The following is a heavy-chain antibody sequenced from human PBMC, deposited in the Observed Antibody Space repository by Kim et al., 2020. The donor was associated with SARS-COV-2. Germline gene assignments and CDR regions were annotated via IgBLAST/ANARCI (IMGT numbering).Heavy chain of an antibody. V-gene: IGHV3-74*01. Sequence: GGSLRLSCAASGFTFSSSWMYRVRQAPGKGLVWVSRINSDGRTTNYADSVEGRFTISRDNAKNTLYLQMNSLRAEDTAVYYCGAELRLGYWGQGTLVTVSS. CDR1: GFTFSSSW. D-gene: IGHD1-7*01. J-gene: IGHJ4*02. CDR3: GAELRLGY. CDR2: INSDGRTT.